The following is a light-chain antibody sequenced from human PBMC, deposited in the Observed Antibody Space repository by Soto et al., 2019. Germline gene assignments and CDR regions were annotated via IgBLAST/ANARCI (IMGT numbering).Light chain of an antibody. Sequence: QSVLTQPPSVSGAPGPRVTISCTGSSSTIGAGYDVHWYQQRPGTAPKLLIFGNTNRPSGVPDRFSGSKSGTSASLAITGLQAEDEGDYYCQSYDSTLSARYVFGTGTKVTVL. J-gene: IGLJ1*01. CDR1: SSTIGAGYD. CDR3: QSYDSTLSARYV. CDR2: GNT. V-gene: IGLV1-40*01.